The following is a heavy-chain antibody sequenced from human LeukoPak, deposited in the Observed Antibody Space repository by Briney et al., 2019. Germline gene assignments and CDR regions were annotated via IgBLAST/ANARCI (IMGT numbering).Heavy chain of an antibody. CDR2: ISYDGSNK. D-gene: IGHD6-6*01. Sequence: PGRSLRLSCAASRFTFSSYAIHWVRQPPGKGLEWVALISYDGSNKYYGDSVKGRFTISRDNSKNTLYLQMNSLRAEDTAVYYCARDYSSSSPWAPRNDYYYYGMDVWGQGTTVTVSS. V-gene: IGHV3-30-3*01. CDR3: ARDYSSSSPWAPRNDYYYYGMDV. J-gene: IGHJ6*02. CDR1: RFTFSSYA.